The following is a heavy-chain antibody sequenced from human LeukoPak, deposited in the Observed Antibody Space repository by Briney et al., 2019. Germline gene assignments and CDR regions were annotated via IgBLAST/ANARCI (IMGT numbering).Heavy chain of an antibody. CDR2: IYSGGRT. Sequence: GGSLRLSCAASGFIVSSNYMSWVRQAPGKGLEWVSVIYSGGRTYYADSVKGRFTISRDNSRNTLYLQMNSLRAEDTAVYYCAREPFGVPPLGAWFDPWGQGTLVTVSS. V-gene: IGHV3-53*01. CDR3: AREPFGVPPLGAWFDP. J-gene: IGHJ5*02. CDR1: GFIVSSNY. D-gene: IGHD3-3*01.